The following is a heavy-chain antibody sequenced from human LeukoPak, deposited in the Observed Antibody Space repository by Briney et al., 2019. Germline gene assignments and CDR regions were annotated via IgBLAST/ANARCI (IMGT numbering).Heavy chain of an antibody. J-gene: IGHJ4*02. CDR1: GGSISSSSYY. V-gene: IGHV4-39*07. CDR3: ARVIAAAGNLPVLVGFFAGSRKYYFDY. CDR2: IYYSGST. D-gene: IGHD6-13*01. Sequence: SETLSLTCTVSGGSISSSSYYWGWIRQPPGKGLEWNGSIYYSGSTYYNTSLKSRVTISVDTSKNQFSLKLSSVTAADTAVYYCARVIAAAGNLPVLVGFFAGSRKYYFDYWGQGTLVTVSS.